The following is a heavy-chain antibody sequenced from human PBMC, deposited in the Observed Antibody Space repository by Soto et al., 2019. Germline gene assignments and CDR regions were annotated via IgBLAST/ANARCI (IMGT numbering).Heavy chain of an antibody. CDR1: GFTFSNAW. Sequence: AGGSLRLSCAASGFTFSNAWMNWVRQAPGKGLEWVGRIKSKTDGGTTDYAAPVKGRFTISRDDSKNTLYLQINSLKTEDPAVFYCITDRVDNWNYWYGMDGWGQGTTFTVSS. V-gene: IGHV3-15*07. CDR3: ITDRVDNWNYWYGMDG. J-gene: IGHJ6*02. CDR2: IKSKTDGGTT. D-gene: IGHD1-20*01.